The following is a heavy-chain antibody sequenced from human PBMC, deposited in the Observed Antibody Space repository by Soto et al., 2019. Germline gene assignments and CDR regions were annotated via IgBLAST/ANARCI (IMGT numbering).Heavy chain of an antibody. CDR2: VFHTGPT. V-gene: IGHV4-4*02. CDR1: GDAVSSTYY. Sequence: QVQLQESGPGLVKPSGTLSLTCAVSGDAVSSTYYCRWVLQAPGKGLEWIGEVFHTGPTSYNPSRRSRGTITMPKSINLFTLALCPVLAANTAVYYCVRSAGLYAINVWGSGTLVIVSS. J-gene: IGHJ4*02. CDR3: VRSAGLYAINV. D-gene: IGHD2-8*01.